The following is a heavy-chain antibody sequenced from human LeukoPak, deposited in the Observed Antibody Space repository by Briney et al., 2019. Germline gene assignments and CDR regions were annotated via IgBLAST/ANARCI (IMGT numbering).Heavy chain of an antibody. D-gene: IGHD1-7*01. J-gene: IGHJ6*02. CDR3: ARDPSGGGTNYYYYGMDV. CDR2: TYYRSKWYN. V-gene: IGHV6-1*01. CDR1: GDSVSSNSAA. Sequence: SQTLSLTCAISGDSVSSNSAAWNWIRQSPSRGLEWLGRTYYRSKWYNDYAVSVKSRITIDPDTSKNQFSLQLNSVTPEDTAVYYCARDPSGGGTNYYYYGMDVWGQGTTVTVSS.